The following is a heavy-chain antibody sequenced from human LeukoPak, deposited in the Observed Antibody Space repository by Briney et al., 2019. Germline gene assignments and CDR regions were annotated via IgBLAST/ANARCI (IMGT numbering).Heavy chain of an antibody. CDR2: IYSGGKT. CDR1: GFTVSSNS. J-gene: IGHJ4*02. Sequence: GGSLRLSCTVSGFTVSSNSWSWVRQAPGKGLEWVSFIYSGGKTHSSDSVKGRFTISRDNSKNTLYLQMSSLRAEDTAIYYCARVWPSYYFDTSGYYQHYFDYWGQGSLVTVSS. V-gene: IGHV3-53*01. D-gene: IGHD3-22*01. CDR3: ARVWPSYYFDTSGYYQHYFDY.